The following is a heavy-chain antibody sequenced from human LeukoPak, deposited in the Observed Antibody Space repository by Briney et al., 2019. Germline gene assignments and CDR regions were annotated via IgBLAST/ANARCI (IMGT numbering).Heavy chain of an antibody. Sequence: SETLSLTCTVSGGSISSGNYYWSWIRQPAGKGLEWIGRIYTSGSTNYNPSLKSRVTISVDTSKNQFSLKLSSVTAADTAVYYCARGVVVIATYHDAFDIWGQGTMVTVSS. CDR2: IYTSGST. V-gene: IGHV4-61*02. J-gene: IGHJ3*02. CDR3: ARGVVVIATYHDAFDI. CDR1: GGSISSGNYY. D-gene: IGHD2-21*01.